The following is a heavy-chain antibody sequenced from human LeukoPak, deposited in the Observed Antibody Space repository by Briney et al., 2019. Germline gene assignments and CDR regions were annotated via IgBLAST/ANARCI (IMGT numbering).Heavy chain of an antibody. J-gene: IGHJ6*02. V-gene: IGHV1-2*02. D-gene: IGHD3-10*01. Sequence: ASVKVSCKASGYTFTGYYMHWVRQAPGQGLEWMGWINPNSGGTNYAQKFQGRVTMTRDTSISTAYMELSRLRSDDTAVYYCARDQMKGLLWFGELLLSSKYYHGMDVWGQGTTVTVSS. CDR2: INPNSGGT. CDR3: ARDQMKGLLWFGELLLSSKYYHGMDV. CDR1: GYTFTGYY.